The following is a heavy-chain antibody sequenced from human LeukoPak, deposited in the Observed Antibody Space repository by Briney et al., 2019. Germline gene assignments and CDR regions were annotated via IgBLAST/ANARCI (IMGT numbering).Heavy chain of an antibody. V-gene: IGHV4-59*08. Sequence: KASETLSLTCTVSGGSISSYYWSWIRQPPGKGLEWIGCIYYSGSTNYNPSLKSRVTISVDTSKNQFSLKLSSVTAADTAVYYCARHGLGVVVAATYNWFDPWGQGTLVTVSS. CDR1: GGSISSYY. D-gene: IGHD2-15*01. CDR2: IYYSGST. J-gene: IGHJ5*02. CDR3: ARHGLGVVVAATYNWFDP.